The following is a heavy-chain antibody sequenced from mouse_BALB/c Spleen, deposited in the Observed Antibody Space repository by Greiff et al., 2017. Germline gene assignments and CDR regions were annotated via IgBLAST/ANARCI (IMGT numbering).Heavy chain of an antibody. CDR3: AREGALYCSTRWFAC. CDR1: GFSLTSYG. CDR2: IWAGGST. D-gene: IGHD1-1*01. Sequence: VKLVESGPGLVAPSQSLSITCTVSGFSLTSYGVHWVRQPPGKGLEWLGVIWAGGSTNYNSALMSRLSISKDNSKSQVFLKMNSLQTDDTAMYYCAREGALYCSTRWFACWGQGTLGTVSA. V-gene: IGHV2-9*02. J-gene: IGHJ3*01.